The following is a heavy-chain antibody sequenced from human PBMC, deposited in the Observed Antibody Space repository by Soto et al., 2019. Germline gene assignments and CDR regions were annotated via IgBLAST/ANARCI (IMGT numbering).Heavy chain of an antibody. D-gene: IGHD6-13*01. CDR3: AREVLIAAAGSFDY. CDR1: GFTFSSYA. CDR2: ISYDGSNK. J-gene: IGHJ4*02. V-gene: IGHV3-30-3*01. Sequence: PGGSLRLSCAASGFTFSSYAMHWVRQAPGKGLEWVAVISYDGSNKYYADSVKGRFTISRDNSKNTLYLQMNSLRAEDTAVYYCAREVLIAAAGSFDYWGQGTLVTVSS.